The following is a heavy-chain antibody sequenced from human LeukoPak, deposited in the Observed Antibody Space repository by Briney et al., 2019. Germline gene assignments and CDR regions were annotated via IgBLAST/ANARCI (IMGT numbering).Heavy chain of an antibody. CDR1: GDYIGRINYY. V-gene: IGHV4-39*07. CDR2: MSYSGHT. J-gene: IGHJ5*02. Sequence: SETLSLTCTISGDYIGRINYYWGWIRQPPGKGLEWIVSMSYSGHTYYNPSLKSRVTTSMDTSKNQLSLNLKSVTPEDTAVYYCAGGRREYSGYTWFDPWGQGTLVTVSS. CDR3: AGGRREYSGYTWFDP. D-gene: IGHD5-12*01.